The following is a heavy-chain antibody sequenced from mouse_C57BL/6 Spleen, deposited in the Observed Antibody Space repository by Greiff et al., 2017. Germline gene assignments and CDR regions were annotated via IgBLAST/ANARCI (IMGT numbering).Heavy chain of an antibody. CDR2: IYPRDGSN. Sequence: VQLQQSGPELVKPGASVKLSCKASGYTFTSYDINWVKQRPGQGLEWIGWIYPRDGSNKYNEKFKGKATLTVDTSSSTAYMELHSLTSEDSAVYFCARYGNYWFDYWGQGTTLTVSS. V-gene: IGHV1-85*01. D-gene: IGHD2-1*01. J-gene: IGHJ2*01. CDR1: GYTFTSYD. CDR3: ARYGNYWFDY.